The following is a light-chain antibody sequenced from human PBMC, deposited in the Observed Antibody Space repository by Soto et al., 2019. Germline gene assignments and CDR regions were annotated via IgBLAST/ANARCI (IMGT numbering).Light chain of an antibody. CDR1: RTINTY. CDR2: GAS. V-gene: IGKV1-39*01. CDR3: QQTYSSPPT. J-gene: IGKJ2*01. Sequence: DVRMTQSPSSLSASVGDTITITCRASRTINTYLNWFQQKPGEPPRLLIYGASTLHDGVPSRFSGSGSGADFTLTISGLQPEDFATYYCQQTYSSPPTFGQGTILEIK.